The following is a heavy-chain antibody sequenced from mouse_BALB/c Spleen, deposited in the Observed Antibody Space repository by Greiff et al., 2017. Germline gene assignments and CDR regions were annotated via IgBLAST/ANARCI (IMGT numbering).Heavy chain of an antibody. J-gene: IGHJ3*01. Sequence: EVQLQQSGPELVKPGASVKISCKASGYSFTGYYMHWVKQSHVKSLEWIGRINPYNGATSYNQNFKDKASLTVDKSSSTAYMELHSLTSEDSAVYYCARASPKPSGYGSSFAYWGQGTLVTVSA. CDR1: GYSFTGYY. V-gene: IGHV1-31*01. CDR3: ARASPKPSGYGSSFAY. D-gene: IGHD1-1*01. CDR2: INPYNGAT.